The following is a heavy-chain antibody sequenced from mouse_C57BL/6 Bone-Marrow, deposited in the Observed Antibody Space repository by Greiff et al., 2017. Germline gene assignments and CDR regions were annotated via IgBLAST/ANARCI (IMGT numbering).Heavy chain of an antibody. V-gene: IGHV1-64*01. CDR1: GYTFTSYW. D-gene: IGHD2-3*01. J-gene: IGHJ4*01. Sequence: QVQLQQPGAELVKPGASVKLSCKASGYTFTSYWMHWVKQRPGQGLEWIGMIHPNSGSTNYNEKFKSKDTLTVDKSSSTAYMQLSSLTSEDSAVYYCAREGWLLKYYARDYWGQGTSVTVAS. CDR2: IHPNSGST. CDR3: AREGWLLKYYARDY.